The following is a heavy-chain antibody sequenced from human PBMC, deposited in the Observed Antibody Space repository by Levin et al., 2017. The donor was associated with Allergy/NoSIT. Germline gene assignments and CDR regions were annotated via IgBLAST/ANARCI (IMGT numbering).Heavy chain of an antibody. CDR1: GASISSYY. CDR3: ARMHYYGSDYYFDY. D-gene: IGHD3-10*01. CDR2: IYYSRST. Sequence: SETLSLTCAVSGASISSYYWSWIRQPPGKGLEWIGYIYYSRSTNYNASLKSRVTISVDTSNNQFSLRLSSVTAADTAVYYCARMHYYGSDYYFDYWGQGTLVTVSS. V-gene: IGHV4-59*01. J-gene: IGHJ4*02.